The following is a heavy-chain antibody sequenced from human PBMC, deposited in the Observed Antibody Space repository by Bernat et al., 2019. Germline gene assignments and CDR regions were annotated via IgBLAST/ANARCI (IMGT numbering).Heavy chain of an antibody. Sequence: EVQLLESGGGLVQPGGSLRLSCAASGFTFSTYAMTWVRQAPEKGLEWVSIIGSGSDPYYPDSVRGRFTISRDNSKNTVYLQMNSLRVEDTATYYCARALGVVSPTATRWFDPWGQGILVTVSS. CDR2: IGSGSDP. V-gene: IGHV3-23*01. CDR3: ARALGVVSPTATRWFDP. D-gene: IGHD5/OR15-5a*01. CDR1: GFTFSTYA. J-gene: IGHJ5*02.